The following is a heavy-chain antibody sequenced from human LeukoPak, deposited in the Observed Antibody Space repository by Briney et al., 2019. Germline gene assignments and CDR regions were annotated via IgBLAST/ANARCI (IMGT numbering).Heavy chain of an antibody. CDR3: ARVANCSGGSCYSSSFDY. J-gene: IGHJ4*01. V-gene: IGHV4-39*07. CDR1: GGSIYRSPDY. CDR2: IYYGGST. D-gene: IGHD2-15*01. Sequence: SETLSLTCTVSGGSIYRSPDYWGWIRQPPGKGLEWIGSIYYGGSTYYNPSLKSRVTISVDTSKNQFSLKFPSVTAADTAVYYCARVANCSGGSCYSSSFDYWGQGTLVTVSS.